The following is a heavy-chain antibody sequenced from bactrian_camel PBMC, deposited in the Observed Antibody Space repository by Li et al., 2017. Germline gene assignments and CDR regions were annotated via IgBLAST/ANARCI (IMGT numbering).Heavy chain of an antibody. CDR3: AADDGGSSPERVTDFGY. D-gene: IGHD6*01. CDR2: ISSDGTT. V-gene: IGHV3S55*01. J-gene: IGHJ6*01. CDR1: GFTLSSYC. Sequence: VQLVESGGGSVEAGGSLRLSCAASGFTLSSYCMGWFRQAPGNECELVSKISSDGTTYYAESVKGRFTISQDNPKNTLHLQMNSLKPGDTAVYYCAADDGGSSPERVTDFGYWGQGTQVTVS.